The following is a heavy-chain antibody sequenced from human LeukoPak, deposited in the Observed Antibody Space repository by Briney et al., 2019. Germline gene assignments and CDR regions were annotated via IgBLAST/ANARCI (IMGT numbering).Heavy chain of an antibody. J-gene: IGHJ6*04. Sequence: PGGSLRLSCVASGFTLSSYSMNWVRQAPGKGLEWVSSISSSSSYKYYADSLKGRFTISRDNAKNSLYLQMNSLRAEDTAVYYCAELGITMIGGVWGKGTTVTISS. CDR3: AELGITMIGGV. V-gene: IGHV3-21*01. D-gene: IGHD3-10*02. CDR2: ISSSSSYK. CDR1: GFTLSSYS.